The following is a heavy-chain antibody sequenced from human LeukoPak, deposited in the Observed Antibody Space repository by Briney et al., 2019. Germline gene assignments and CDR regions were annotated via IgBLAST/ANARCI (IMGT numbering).Heavy chain of an antibody. J-gene: IGHJ4*02. Sequence: GGSLRLSCAASGFTFSSYAMSWVRQAPGKVLEWVSAISGSGGSTYYADSVKGRFTISRDNSKNTLYLQMNSLRAEDTAVYYCAKESRRPQRYYYGSGSDFDYWGRGTLVTVSS. CDR1: GFTFSSYA. V-gene: IGHV3-23*01. CDR2: ISGSGGST. D-gene: IGHD3-10*01. CDR3: AKESRRPQRYYYGSGSDFDY.